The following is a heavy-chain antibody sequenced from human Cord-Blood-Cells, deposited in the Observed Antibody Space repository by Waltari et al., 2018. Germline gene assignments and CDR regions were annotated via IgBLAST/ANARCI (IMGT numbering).Heavy chain of an antibody. J-gene: IGHJ6*03. CDR3: ARGLGFLEWLYYYYYMDV. D-gene: IGHD3-3*01. CDR1: GGSFSGYY. V-gene: IGHV4-34*01. Sequence: QVQLQQWGAGLLKPSETLSLTCAVYGGSFSGYYWSWIRQPPGKGREWIGEINHSGSTNYNPSLKSRVTISVDTSKNQFSLKLSSVTAADTAVYYCARGLGFLEWLYYYYYMDVWGKGTTVTVSS. CDR2: INHSGST.